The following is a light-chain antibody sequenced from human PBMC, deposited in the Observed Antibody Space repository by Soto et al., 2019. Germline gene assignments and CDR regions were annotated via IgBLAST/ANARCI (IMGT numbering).Light chain of an antibody. J-gene: IGLJ1*01. CDR2: AVS. CDR1: SSDVGDYNY. CDR3: SSYTSSSTYV. V-gene: IGLV2-14*01. Sequence: QSVLTQPASVSGSPGQSITISCIGTSSDVGDYNYVSWYQQHPGKAPKLMIYAVSNRPSGVSNRFSGSKSGNTASLTISGLQAEDEAEYYCSSYTSSSTYVFGTGTKLTVL.